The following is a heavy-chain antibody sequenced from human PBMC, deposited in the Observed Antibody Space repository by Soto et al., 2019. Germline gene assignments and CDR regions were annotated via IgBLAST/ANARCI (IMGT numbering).Heavy chain of an antibody. Sequence: PGGSLRLSCAASGFTFSSYGMHWVRQAPGKGLEWVAVISYDGSNKYYADSVKGRFTISRDNSKNTLYLQMNSLRAEDTAVYYRAKGLLLWFGELFPGPAGVSPGPNWFDPWGQGTLVTVSS. D-gene: IGHD3-10*01. CDR3: AKGLLLWFGELFPGPAGVSPGPNWFDP. J-gene: IGHJ5*02. CDR2: ISYDGSNK. CDR1: GFTFSSYG. V-gene: IGHV3-30*18.